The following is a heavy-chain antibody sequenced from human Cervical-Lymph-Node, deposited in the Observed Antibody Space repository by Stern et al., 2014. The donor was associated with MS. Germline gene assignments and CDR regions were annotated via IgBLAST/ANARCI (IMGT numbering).Heavy chain of an antibody. CDR1: GGTFSQFP. V-gene: IGHV1-69*01. Sequence: QVQLVQSGAEVTQPGSSVKVSCKASGGTFSQFPSSWVLQAPGQGLEWMGGIFPVFGPPTYAQAFTGRVTITADVSTSTVSMELSSLRSDDTAVYYGAHSSEPSDRWYSLGYDLWGQGTLVTVSS. J-gene: IGHJ5*02. CDR3: AHSSEPSDRWYSLGYDL. D-gene: IGHD6-13*01. CDR2: IFPVFGPP.